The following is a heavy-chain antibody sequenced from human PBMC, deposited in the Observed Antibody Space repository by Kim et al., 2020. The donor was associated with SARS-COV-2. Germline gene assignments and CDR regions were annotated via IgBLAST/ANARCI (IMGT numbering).Heavy chain of an antibody. CDR1: GFSFSDYG. J-gene: IGHJ4*02. Sequence: GGSLRLSCSASGFSFSDYGIDWVRQAPGKGLQYVAHISGDGSRSFYADSVKGRVTISRDNSNSTLYLQMSGLTVEDTAMYYCAIPNGNWGQGTLVTVSS. CDR2: ISGDGSRS. D-gene: IGHD2-2*01. V-gene: IGHV3-64D*06. CDR3: AIPNGN.